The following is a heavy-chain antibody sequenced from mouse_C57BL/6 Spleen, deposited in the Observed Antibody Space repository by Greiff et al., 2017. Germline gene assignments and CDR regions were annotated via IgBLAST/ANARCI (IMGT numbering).Heavy chain of an antibody. V-gene: IGHV1-53*01. Sequence: QVQLQQPGTELVKPGASVKLSCKASGYTFTSYWMHWVKQRPGQGLEWIGNINPSNGGTNYNEKFKSKATLTVDKSSRTAYMQLISLTSEDSAVYYCASYGNYVAWFAYWGQGTLVTVSA. CDR2: INPSNGGT. CDR1: GYTFTSYW. J-gene: IGHJ3*01. D-gene: IGHD2-1*01. CDR3: ASYGNYVAWFAY.